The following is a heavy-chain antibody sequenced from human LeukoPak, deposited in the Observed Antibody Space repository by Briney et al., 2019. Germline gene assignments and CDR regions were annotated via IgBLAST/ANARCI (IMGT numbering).Heavy chain of an antibody. Sequence: SQTLSLTCTVSGGSINNGCYYWSWIRQPPGKGLEWIGYLYYRGSSYYNPSLRSRVTISVDTSKNHVSLKLSSVTAADTAVYYCARNRDVYNSFDYWGQGTLVTVSS. J-gene: IGHJ4*02. CDR2: LYYRGSS. CDR3: ARNRDVYNSFDY. CDR1: GGSINNGCYY. V-gene: IGHV4-31*03. D-gene: IGHD5-24*01.